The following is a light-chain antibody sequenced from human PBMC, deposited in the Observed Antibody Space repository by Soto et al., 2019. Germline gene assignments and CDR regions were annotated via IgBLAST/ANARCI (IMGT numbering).Light chain of an antibody. CDR2: EVT. CDR3: ISDGRINNGR. CDR1: SSDVGGYQF. J-gene: IGLJ2*01. V-gene: IGLV2-8*01. Sequence: QSVLTQHPSASGSPGQSVTISCTGTSSDVGGYQFVSWYQPHPGKAPKLMIYEVTKRPSGVPDRFSGSESGNTASLTVSGLHAEDEADYDCISDGRINNGRFGGETKVTGL.